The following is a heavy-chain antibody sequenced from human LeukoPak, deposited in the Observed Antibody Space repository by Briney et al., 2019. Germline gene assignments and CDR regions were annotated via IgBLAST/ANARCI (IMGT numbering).Heavy chain of an antibody. D-gene: IGHD2-8*01. CDR1: GGSFSGYY. CDR3: ARRKARGYCTNGVCYPFDY. V-gene: IGHV4-34*01. Sequence: SETLSLTCAVYGGSFSGYYWSWIRQPPGKGLEWIGEINHSGSTNYNPSLKSRVTISVDTSKNQFSLKLSSVTAADTAVYYCARRKARGYCTNGVCYPFDYWGQGTLVTVSS. J-gene: IGHJ4*02. CDR2: INHSGST.